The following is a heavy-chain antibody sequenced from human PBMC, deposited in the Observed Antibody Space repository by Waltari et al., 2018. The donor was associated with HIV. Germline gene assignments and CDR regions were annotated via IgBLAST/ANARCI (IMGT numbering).Heavy chain of an antibody. J-gene: IGHJ4*02. Sequence: EVRLVQSGGGLVKPGESLQLSCPASGFTFNTFRMTWVRLAPGKGLEWVSSISRGSSYSYYSDAVKGRFTVSRDNAKNSLLLQLNTLTAEDTALYYCVRDRTSLTTGDFESWGQGAPVTVSS. CDR3: VRDRTSLTTGDFES. D-gene: IGHD1-1*01. V-gene: IGHV3-21*02. CDR1: GFTFNTFR. CDR2: ISRGSSYS.